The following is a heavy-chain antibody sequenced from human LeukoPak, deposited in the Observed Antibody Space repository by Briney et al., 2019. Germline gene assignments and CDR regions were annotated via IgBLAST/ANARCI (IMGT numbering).Heavy chain of an antibody. V-gene: IGHV3-23*01. Sequence: PGGSLRLSCAASGFTFSSYAMSWVRQAPGKGLEWVSGISASGGSTYYADSVKGLFTISRDNSKNTLYLQMNSLRAEDTAVYYCAKDADYYDSSGYYPPDYWGQGTLVTVSS. CDR3: AKDADYYDSSGYYPPDY. CDR1: GFTFSSYA. J-gene: IGHJ4*02. CDR2: ISASGGST. D-gene: IGHD3-22*01.